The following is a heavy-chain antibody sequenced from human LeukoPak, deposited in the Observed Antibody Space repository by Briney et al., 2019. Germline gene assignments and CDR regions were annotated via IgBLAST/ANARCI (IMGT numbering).Heavy chain of an antibody. V-gene: IGHV4-59*08. CDR1: GGSISSYY. Sequence: SETLSLTCTVSGGSISSYYWSWIRQPPGKGLEWIGYIYYSGSTNYNPSLKSRVTISVDTSKNQFSLKLSSVTAADTAVYYCARHTSSWYWGAHAFDIWGQGTMVTVSS. J-gene: IGHJ3*02. D-gene: IGHD6-13*01. CDR3: ARHTSSWYWGAHAFDI. CDR2: IYYSGST.